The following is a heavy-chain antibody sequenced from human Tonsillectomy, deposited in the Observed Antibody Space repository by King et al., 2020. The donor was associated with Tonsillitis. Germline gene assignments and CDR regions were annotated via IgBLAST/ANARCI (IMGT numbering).Heavy chain of an antibody. CDR3: ARREPRSGYSYPI. CDR2: IYYSGST. J-gene: IGHJ3*02. CDR1: GGSISSSSYY. V-gene: IGHV4-39*01. Sequence: QLQESGPGLVKPSETLSLTCTVSGGSISSSSYYWGWIRQPPGKGLEWIGSIYYSGSTYYNPSLKSRVTISVDTSKNQFSLKLSSVTAADTAVYYCARREPRSGYSYPIWGQGTMVTVSS. D-gene: IGHD5-18*01.